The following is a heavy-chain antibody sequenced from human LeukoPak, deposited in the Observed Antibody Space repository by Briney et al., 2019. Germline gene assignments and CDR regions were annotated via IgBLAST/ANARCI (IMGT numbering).Heavy chain of an antibody. CDR1: GFTFNTYG. J-gene: IGHJ4*02. CDR3: AKGASGSYNGYYFDY. Sequence: GGSLRLSCAVSGFTFNTYGMHWVRQAPGKGLEWVAVISYDGSNKYYADSVKGRFTISRDNSKNTLYLQMNSLRAEDTAVYYCAKGASGSYNGYYFDYWGQGTLVTVSS. V-gene: IGHV3-30*18. CDR2: ISYDGSNK. D-gene: IGHD1-26*01.